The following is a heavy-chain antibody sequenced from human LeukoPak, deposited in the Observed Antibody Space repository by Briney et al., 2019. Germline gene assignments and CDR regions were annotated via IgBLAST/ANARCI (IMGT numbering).Heavy chain of an antibody. CDR2: IYYTGST. J-gene: IGHJ5*02. CDR1: GGSISSSY. V-gene: IGHV4-59*12. Sequence: SETLSLTCTVSGGSISSSYWSWIRQPPGKGLEWVGYIYYTGSTTYNPSLKSRVTISVDTSKNQLSLRLSSVTAADTAVYYCARGGTMSLVYWFDPWGQGTLVTVSS. D-gene: IGHD1-7*01. CDR3: ARGGTMSLVYWFDP.